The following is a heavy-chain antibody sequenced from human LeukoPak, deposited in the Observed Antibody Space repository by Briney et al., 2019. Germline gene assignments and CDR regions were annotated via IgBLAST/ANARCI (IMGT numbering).Heavy chain of an antibody. Sequence: PSQTLSLTCTVSGGSFSSYYWSWLRQPPGEGLEWIGYIYYTGSTDHNPSLKSRLTISVDTSNNQFSLNLRSVTAADTAVYYCASSRYSSGWYDGFDIWGQGTMVTVSS. V-gene: IGHV4-59*01. CDR3: ASSRYSSGWYDGFDI. D-gene: IGHD6-19*01. CDR1: GGSFSSYY. J-gene: IGHJ3*02. CDR2: IYYTGST.